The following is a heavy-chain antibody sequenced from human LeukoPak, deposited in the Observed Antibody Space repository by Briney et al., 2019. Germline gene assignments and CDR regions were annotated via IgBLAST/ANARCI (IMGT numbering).Heavy chain of an antibody. CDR2: ISWNSGSI. D-gene: IGHD6-19*01. V-gene: IGHV3-9*01. CDR1: GFTFDDYA. Sequence: PGGSLRLSCAASGFTFDDYAMHWVRQAPGKGLEWVSGISWNSGSIGYADSVKGRFTISRDNAKNSLYLQMNSLRAEDTALYYCAKGSDSSGSYGSDYWGQGTLVTVSS. CDR3: AKGSDSSGSYGSDY. J-gene: IGHJ4*02.